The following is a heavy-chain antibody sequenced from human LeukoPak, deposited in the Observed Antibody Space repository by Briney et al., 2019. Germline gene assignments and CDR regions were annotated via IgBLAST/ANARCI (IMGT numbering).Heavy chain of an antibody. CDR2: ISWNSGSI. CDR3: AKGRGYGSGSSFDY. D-gene: IGHD3-10*01. Sequence: GGSLRFSCAASGFTFDDYAMHWVRQAPGKGLEWVSGISWNSGSIGYADSVKGRFTISRDNAKNSLYLQMNSLRAEDTALYYCAKGRGYGSGSSFDYWGQGTLVTVSS. V-gene: IGHV3-9*01. J-gene: IGHJ4*02. CDR1: GFTFDDYA.